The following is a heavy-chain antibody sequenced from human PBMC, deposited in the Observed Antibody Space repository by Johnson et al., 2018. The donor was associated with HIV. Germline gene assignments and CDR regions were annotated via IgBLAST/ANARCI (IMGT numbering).Heavy chain of an antibody. Sequence: QVQLVESGGGVVQPGRSLRLSCAASGFTLSDSALHWVRQAPGKGLEWVAVISYDGSNILYADSVKGRFTISRDKAKNTVHLQMNSLRAEDTAVYYCARDFSSSSNAFDIWGQGTMVTVSS. J-gene: IGHJ3*02. CDR3: ARDFSSSSNAFDI. CDR1: GFTLSDSA. D-gene: IGHD6-6*01. V-gene: IGHV3-30-3*01. CDR2: ISYDGSNI.